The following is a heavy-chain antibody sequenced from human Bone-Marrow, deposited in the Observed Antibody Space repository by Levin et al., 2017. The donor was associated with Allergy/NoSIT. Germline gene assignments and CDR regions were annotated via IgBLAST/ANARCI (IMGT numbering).Heavy chain of an antibody. D-gene: IGHD3-16*01. Sequence: RTGGSLRLSCAGSGFTFSDHYIDWVRQVPGKGLEWVGRITNIGNGYTAKYAASMEARFTISRDDSSNAVHLQMNSLKTEDTAVYFCADLGRSYGLDVWGPGTTVNVSS. CDR3: ADLGRSYGLDV. CDR2: ITNIGNGYTA. V-gene: IGHV3-72*01. J-gene: IGHJ6*02. CDR1: GFTFSDHY.